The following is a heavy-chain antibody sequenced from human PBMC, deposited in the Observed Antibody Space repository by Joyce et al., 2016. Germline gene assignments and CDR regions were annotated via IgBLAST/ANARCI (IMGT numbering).Heavy chain of an antibody. V-gene: IGHV4-39*07. Sequence: QLQLQESGPGLVKPSETLSLTCTVSGGSINKSGFYWGWVRQPPGKGLEWIGNIYYSGSTYYNPALKSRVTMSIHTSKNQFSVNLSSVTAADTAIYFCTRDSDSRKPIDNWGQGTLVTVSS. CDR2: IYYSGST. CDR1: GGSINKSGFY. J-gene: IGHJ4*02. D-gene: IGHD3-3*01. CDR3: TRDSDSRKPIDN.